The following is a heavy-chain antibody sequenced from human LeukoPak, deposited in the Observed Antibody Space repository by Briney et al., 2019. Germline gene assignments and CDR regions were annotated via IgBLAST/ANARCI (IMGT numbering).Heavy chain of an antibody. CDR2: ISSSGSTI. Sequence: PGGSLRLSCAASGFTFSSYEMNWVRQAPGKGLEWVSYISSSGSTIYYADSVKGRFTISRDNAKNSLYLQMNSLRAEDTAVYYCVSGDLWFGELLYAYWGQGTLVTVSS. CDR3: VSGDLWFGELLYAY. V-gene: IGHV3-48*03. D-gene: IGHD3-10*01. J-gene: IGHJ4*02. CDR1: GFTFSSYE.